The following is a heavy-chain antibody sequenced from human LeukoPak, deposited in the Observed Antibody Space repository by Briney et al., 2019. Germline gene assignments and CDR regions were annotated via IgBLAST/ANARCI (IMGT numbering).Heavy chain of an antibody. CDR2: IYYSGST. D-gene: IGHD3-22*01. J-gene: IGHJ3*02. CDR1: GGSISSYY. V-gene: IGHV4-59*01. CDR3: AGRDYYDSSGYHDAFDI. Sequence: SETLSLTCTVSGGSISSYYWSWIRQPPGKGLEWIGYIYYSGSTNYNPSLKSRVTISVDTSKNQFPLKLSSVTAADTAVYYCAGRDYYDSSGYHDAFDIWGQGTMVTVSS.